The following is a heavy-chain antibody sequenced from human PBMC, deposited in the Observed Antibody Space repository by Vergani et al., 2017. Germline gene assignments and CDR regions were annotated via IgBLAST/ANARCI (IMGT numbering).Heavy chain of an antibody. V-gene: IGHV5-51*01. CDR3: ARRSRSYGSSWYGWFDP. J-gene: IGHJ5*02. D-gene: IGHD6-13*01. CDR2: IYPGDSDT. CDR1: GYSFTSYW. Sequence: EVQLVQSGAEVKKPGESLKISCKGSGYSFTSYWIGWVRQMPGKGLEWMGIIYPGDSDTRYSPPFQGQVTISADKSISTAYLQWSSLKASDTAMYYCARRSRSYGSSWYGWFDPWGQGTLVTVSS.